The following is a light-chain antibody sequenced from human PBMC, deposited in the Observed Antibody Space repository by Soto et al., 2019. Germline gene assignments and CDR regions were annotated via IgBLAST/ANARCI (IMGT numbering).Light chain of an antibody. Sequence: EIVLTQSPGTLSLSPGERVTLSCRASQSVSSSYLAWYQQKPGQAPRLLIYGASSRATGSPDRFSGSGSGTDVTLTISRLEPEDVAVDYCQQYGSSPPYSFGQGTKLEIQ. CDR2: GAS. CDR3: QQYGSSPPYS. J-gene: IGKJ2*03. CDR1: QSVSSSY. V-gene: IGKV3-20*01.